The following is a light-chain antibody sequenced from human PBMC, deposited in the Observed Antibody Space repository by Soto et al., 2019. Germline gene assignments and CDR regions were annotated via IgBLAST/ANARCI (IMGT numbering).Light chain of an antibody. CDR3: QQYYSTPRT. J-gene: IGKJ1*01. CDR1: QGISSY. Sequence: AIRMTQSPFSLSASVGDRVTITYWASQGISSYLGWYQQKPAKAPKLFIYYASSLQSGVPSTKAPKLFIYYASSLQSGVPSRFSGSGSGTDYILTISSLQPEDFATYYCQQYYSTPRTFGQGTKVEIK. CDR2: YAS. V-gene: IGKV1D-43*01.